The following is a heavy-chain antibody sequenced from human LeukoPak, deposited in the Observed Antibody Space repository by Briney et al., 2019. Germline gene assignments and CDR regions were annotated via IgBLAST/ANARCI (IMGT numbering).Heavy chain of an antibody. D-gene: IGHD1-26*01. V-gene: IGHV4-61*01. CDR2: IYYSGST. J-gene: IGHJ4*02. CDR3: ARAWGLRPFDY. CDR1: GGSVSSGSYY. Sequence: PSETLSLTCTVSGGSVSSGSYYWSWIRQPPGKGLEWIGYIYYSGSTNYNPSLKSRVTITVDTSKNQFSLKLSSVTAADTAVYYCARAWGLRPFDYWGQGTLVTVSS.